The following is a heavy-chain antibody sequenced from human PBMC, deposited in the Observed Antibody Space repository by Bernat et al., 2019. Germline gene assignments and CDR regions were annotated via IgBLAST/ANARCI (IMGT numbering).Heavy chain of an antibody. Sequence: EVQLLESGGGLVQPGGSLRLSCAASGFTFSSYAMSWVRQAPGKGLEWVSAISGSGGSTYYADSVKGRFTISRDNSKNTLYLQMNSLRAEDTAVYYCAKGQTTVHAAPHDESAFDIWGQGTMVTVSS. D-gene: IGHD4-17*01. CDR2: ISGSGGST. CDR3: AKGQTTVHAAPHDESAFDI. J-gene: IGHJ3*02. V-gene: IGHV3-23*01. CDR1: GFTFSSYA.